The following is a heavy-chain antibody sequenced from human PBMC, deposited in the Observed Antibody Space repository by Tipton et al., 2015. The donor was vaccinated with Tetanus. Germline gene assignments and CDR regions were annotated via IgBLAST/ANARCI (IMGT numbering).Heavy chain of an antibody. V-gene: IGHV1-8*01. D-gene: IGHD3-22*01. CDR3: ARGRYYYDSSGYWDAFDI. CDR1: GYTFTSYD. Sequence: QSGPEVKKPGASVKVSCKASGYTFTSYDINWVRQATGQGLEWMGWMNPNSGNTGYAQKFQGRVTMTRNTSISAAYMELSSLRSEDTAVYYCARGRYYYDSSGYWDAFDIWGQGTMVTVSS. CDR2: MNPNSGNT. J-gene: IGHJ3*02.